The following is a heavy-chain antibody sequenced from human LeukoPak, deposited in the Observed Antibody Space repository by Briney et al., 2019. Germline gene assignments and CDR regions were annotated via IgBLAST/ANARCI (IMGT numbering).Heavy chain of an antibody. J-gene: IGHJ3*02. CDR1: GGSFSGYD. V-gene: IGHV4-34*01. CDR2: INHSGSN. D-gene: IGHD2-15*01. CDR3: ARRCSDGSCYSNDAFDI. Sequence: SETLSLTCAVYGGSFSGYDWTWIRQPPGKGLEWIGEINHSGSNNYNPSLKSRVTISEDTSKNQFSLKLSSVTAADTAVYYCARRCSDGSCYSNDAFDIWGQGTMVTVSA.